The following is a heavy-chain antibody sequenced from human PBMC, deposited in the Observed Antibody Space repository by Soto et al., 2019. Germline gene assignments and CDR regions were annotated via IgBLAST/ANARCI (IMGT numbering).Heavy chain of an antibody. Sequence: QVQLVESGGGVVQPGRSLRLSCAASGFTFSSYAMHWVRQAPGKGLEWVAVISYDGSNKYYADSVKGRFTSSRDNSKHTLDLQMNSLRAEDTAVYYCARWQQLVLMDGWFDPWGQGPLVTVSS. J-gene: IGHJ5*02. CDR2: ISYDGSNK. CDR1: GFTFSSYA. CDR3: ARWQQLVLMDGWFDP. V-gene: IGHV3-30-3*01. D-gene: IGHD6-13*01.